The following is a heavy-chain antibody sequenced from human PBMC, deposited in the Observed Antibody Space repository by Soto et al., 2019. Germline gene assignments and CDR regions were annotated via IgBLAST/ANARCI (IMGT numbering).Heavy chain of an antibody. J-gene: IGHJ5*02. CDR1: GFIFSAYW. Sequence: DVQLVESGGGLVQPGGSLRVSCEASGFIFSAYWMSWVRQAPGKGLEWVANINQRGSEKYYVDSVKGRFTISRDNTKNSLYLQMDSLRAEDTAVYYCAREYGDGWFDPWGQGSLVTVSS. CDR2: INQRGSEK. V-gene: IGHV3-7*04. CDR3: AREYGDGWFDP. D-gene: IGHD4-17*01.